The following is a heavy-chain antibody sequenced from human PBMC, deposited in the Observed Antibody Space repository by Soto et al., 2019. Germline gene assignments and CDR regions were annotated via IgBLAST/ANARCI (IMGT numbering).Heavy chain of an antibody. Sequence: SETLSLTCAVSGASIGSGGWWSWVRQPPGKGLEWIAEIFHDGNTNYSPSLKSRVTISVGKSQNQFSLNVYSVTAADTAAYYCARHEGWTGPDQWGQGTLVTVSS. D-gene: IGHD2-8*02. CDR2: IFHDGNT. V-gene: IGHV4-4*02. CDR3: ARHEGWTGPDQ. CDR1: GASIGSGGW. J-gene: IGHJ5*02.